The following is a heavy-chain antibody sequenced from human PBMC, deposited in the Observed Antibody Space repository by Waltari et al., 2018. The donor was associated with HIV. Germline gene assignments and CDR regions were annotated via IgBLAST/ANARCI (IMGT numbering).Heavy chain of an antibody. V-gene: IGHV3-21*01. CDR3: ARVTNWGSGAFDI. CDR2: ISSSSSYI. Sequence: EVQLVESGGGLVKPGGSLRLSCAASGFPFGSYSMNWVRQAPGKGLEWVSSISSSSSYIYYADSVKGRFTISRDNAKNSLYLQMNSLRAEDTAVYYCARVTNWGSGAFDIWGQGTMVTVSS. J-gene: IGHJ3*02. CDR1: GFPFGSYS. D-gene: IGHD7-27*01.